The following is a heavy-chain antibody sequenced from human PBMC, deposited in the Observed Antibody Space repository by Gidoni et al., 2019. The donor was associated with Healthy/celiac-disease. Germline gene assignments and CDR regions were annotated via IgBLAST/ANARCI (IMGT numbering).Heavy chain of an antibody. D-gene: IGHD3-3*01. CDR1: GFTCSSYS. Sequence: EVQLVESGGGLVKPGGSLRLSCAASGFTCSSYSLNWVRQAPGKGLEWVSSISSSSSYIYYADSVKGRFTISRDNAKNSLYLQMNSLRAEDTAVYYCARGAPTLRFLEWLLYPVFDYWGQGTLVTVSS. V-gene: IGHV3-21*01. CDR3: ARGAPTLRFLEWLLYPVFDY. J-gene: IGHJ4*02. CDR2: ISSSSSYI.